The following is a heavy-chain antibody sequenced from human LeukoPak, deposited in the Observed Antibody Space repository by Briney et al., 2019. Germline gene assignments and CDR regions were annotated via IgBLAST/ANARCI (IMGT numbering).Heavy chain of an antibody. CDR1: GFTFSTYW. V-gene: IGHV3-7*01. Sequence: GGSLRLSCAASGFTFSTYWMSWVRQAPGKGLEWVANIKQAGREKHYVDSVKGRFTISRDNSKNTLYLQMNSLRAEDTAVYYCAKWEPQGAFDIWGQGTMVTVSS. D-gene: IGHD1-26*01. CDR2: IKQAGREK. J-gene: IGHJ3*02. CDR3: AKWEPQGAFDI.